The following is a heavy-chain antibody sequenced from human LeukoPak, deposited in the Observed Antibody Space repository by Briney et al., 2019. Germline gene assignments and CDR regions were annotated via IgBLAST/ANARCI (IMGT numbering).Heavy chain of an antibody. J-gene: IGHJ3*02. D-gene: IGHD1-26*01. Sequence: GESLKISCKAFGYSFTNYWIGWVRQMPGKGLEWMGIVYPGDSDTRYSPSFQGQVTISADKSISTAYLQWNSLKASDTAMYYCARREWELLDDAFDIWGQGTMVTVSS. CDR2: VYPGDSDT. CDR1: GYSFTNYW. CDR3: ARREWELLDDAFDI. V-gene: IGHV5-51*01.